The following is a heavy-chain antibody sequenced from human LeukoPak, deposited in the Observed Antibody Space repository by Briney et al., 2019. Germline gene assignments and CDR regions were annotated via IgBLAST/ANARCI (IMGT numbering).Heavy chain of an antibody. J-gene: IGHJ4*02. CDR3: AGRDEGYCSSGSCYPLDY. D-gene: IGHD2-15*01. CDR2: INSDGSST. Sequence: PGGSLRLSCAASGFTFSSYWMHWVRQAPGKGLVWVSRINSDGSSTTYADSVKGRFTISRDNAKNTLYLQMNSLRAEDTALYYCAGRDEGYCSSGSCYPLDYWGQGVLVTVSS. CDR1: GFTFSSYW. V-gene: IGHV3-74*03.